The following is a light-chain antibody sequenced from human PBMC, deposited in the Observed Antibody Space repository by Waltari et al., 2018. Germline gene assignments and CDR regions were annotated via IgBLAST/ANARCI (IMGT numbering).Light chain of an antibody. Sequence: QSALTQPASVSGSPGQSTTISCTGTSSDIGTYNYLSWYQQYPGKAPKLMIHGVTNRPSGVSDRFSGSKSGNTASLTISGLQAEDEAVYYCCSYARSRTLLFGGGTELTVL. J-gene: IGLJ3*02. CDR1: SSDIGTYNY. CDR3: CSYARSRTLL. V-gene: IGLV2-23*01. CDR2: GVT.